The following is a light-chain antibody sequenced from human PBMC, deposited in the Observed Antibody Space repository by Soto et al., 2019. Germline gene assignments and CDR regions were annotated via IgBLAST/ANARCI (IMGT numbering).Light chain of an antibody. CDR3: QQYYGPGPLT. Sequence: AIRMTQSPSSFSASTGDRVTITCRASQGISSYLAWYQQKPGKAPKLLIYAASTLQSGVPSRFSGSGSGTDFTLTISCLQSEDFATYYCQQYYGPGPLTFGEGTKVEIK. V-gene: IGKV1-8*01. J-gene: IGKJ4*01. CDR2: AAS. CDR1: QGISSY.